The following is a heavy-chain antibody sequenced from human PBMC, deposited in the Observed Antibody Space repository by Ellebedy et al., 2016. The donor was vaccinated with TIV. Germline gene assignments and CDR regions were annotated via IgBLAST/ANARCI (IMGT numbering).Heavy chain of an antibody. Sequence: GGSLRLSCTASGFTFTDYYMSWIRQAPGKGLEWISYISNSDSAIYYADSVKGRFTISRDKSKNTMYLQMNSLRAGDTAVYYCAGHGDRAMTHWGQGTLVTVSS. CDR3: AGHGDRAMTH. D-gene: IGHD5-18*01. J-gene: IGHJ4*02. CDR1: GFTFTDYY. CDR2: ISNSDSAI. V-gene: IGHV3-11*01.